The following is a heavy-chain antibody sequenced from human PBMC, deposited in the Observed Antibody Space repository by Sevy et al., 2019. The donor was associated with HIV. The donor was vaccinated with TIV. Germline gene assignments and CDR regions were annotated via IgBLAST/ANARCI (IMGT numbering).Heavy chain of an antibody. CDR2: INPNSGGT. D-gene: IGHD2-2*01. CDR3: ARGAHIVVVPAAFDI. V-gene: IGHV1-2*02. Sequence: ASVKVSCKASGYTFTGYYMHWVRQAPGQGLEWMGWINPNSGGTNYSQKFQGRVTMTRDTSISTAYMELSRLRSDDTAVYYCARGAHIVVVPAAFDIWGQGTMVTVSS. J-gene: IGHJ3*02. CDR1: GYTFTGYY.